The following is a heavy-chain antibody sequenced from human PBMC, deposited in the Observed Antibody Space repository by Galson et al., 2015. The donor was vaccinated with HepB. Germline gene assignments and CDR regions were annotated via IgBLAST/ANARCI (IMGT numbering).Heavy chain of an antibody. V-gene: IGHV1-8*01. Sequence: SVKVSCKASGYTFISEDINWVRQATGQGPEWIGWMNPNTGYTAYAQKFQGRVTMTRNTSISTAYLELSSLRAEDTAVYYCATRDKGENYFMTVWGQGTLVTVSS. CDR1: GYTFISED. CDR3: ATRDKGENYFMTV. J-gene: IGHJ4*02. D-gene: IGHD2-21*02. CDR2: MNPNTGYT.